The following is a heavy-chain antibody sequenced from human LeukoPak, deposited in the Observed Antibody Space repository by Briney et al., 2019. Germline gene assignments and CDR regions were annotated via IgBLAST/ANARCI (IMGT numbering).Heavy chain of an antibody. Sequence: GGSLRLSCAASGFTFSSYNMYWVRQAPGQGLEWVSSLSGGSDHIYYADSVKGRFTISRDNAKNSLYLQMNSLRAEDTAVYYCARDELGIRWGYYFDYWGQGTLVTVSS. D-gene: IGHD7-27*01. V-gene: IGHV3-21*01. CDR2: LSGGSDHI. CDR3: ARDELGIRWGYYFDY. CDR1: GFTFSSYN. J-gene: IGHJ4*02.